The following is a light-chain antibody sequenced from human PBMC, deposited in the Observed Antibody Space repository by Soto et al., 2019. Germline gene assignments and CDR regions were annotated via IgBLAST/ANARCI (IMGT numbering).Light chain of an antibody. CDR3: QQYSNSPPS. Sequence: ELGLTQSPGTLSLSEGERATISCRASQSVSSTYLDCHQQKPGQPPSLLIYAASSRDTGIPARFSGSGSGTDFTLTISSLQPEDFAVYYCQQYSNSPPSFGQGTKLESK. CDR1: QSVSSTY. J-gene: IGKJ1*01. CDR2: AAS. V-gene: IGKV3-20*01.